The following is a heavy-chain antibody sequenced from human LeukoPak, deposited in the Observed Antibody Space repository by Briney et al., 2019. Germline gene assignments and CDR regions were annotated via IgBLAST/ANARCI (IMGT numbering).Heavy chain of an antibody. Sequence: SETLSLTCTVSGGSTSSYYWSWIRQPPGKGLEWIRYIYYSGTTNYNPSLKSRVTISVDTSKNQFSLKLSSVTAADTAVYYCARGVYIAAAQYGYWGQGTLVTVSS. V-gene: IGHV4-59*01. CDR1: GGSTSSYY. D-gene: IGHD6-13*01. J-gene: IGHJ4*02. CDR2: IYYSGTT. CDR3: ARGVYIAAAQYGY.